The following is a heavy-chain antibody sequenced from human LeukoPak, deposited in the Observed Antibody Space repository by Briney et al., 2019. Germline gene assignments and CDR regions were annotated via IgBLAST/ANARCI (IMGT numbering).Heavy chain of an antibody. V-gene: IGHV4-4*02. J-gene: IGHJ3*02. Sequence: SETLSLTCAVSGGSISGSNWWSWVRQPPGKGLEWIGEIYHSGSTNYNPSLKSRVTISVDKSKNQFSLKLSSVTAADTAVYYCARRVAATLDAFDIWGQGTMVTVSS. CDR3: ARRVAATLDAFDI. CDR2: IYHSGST. D-gene: IGHD2-15*01. CDR1: GGSISGSNW.